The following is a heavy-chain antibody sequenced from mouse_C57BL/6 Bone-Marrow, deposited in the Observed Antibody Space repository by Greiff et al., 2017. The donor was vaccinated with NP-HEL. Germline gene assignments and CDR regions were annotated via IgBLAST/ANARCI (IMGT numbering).Heavy chain of an antibody. CDR1: GFNIKDDY. CDR3: TTNYYDYAPY. V-gene: IGHV14-4*01. CDR2: IDPENGDT. D-gene: IGHD2-4*01. Sequence: DVQLQQSGAELVRPGASVKLSCTASGFNIKDDYMHWVKQRPEQGLEWIGWIDPENGDTEYASKFQGKATITADTSSNTAYLQLSSLTSEDTAVYYCTTNYYDYAPYWGQGTLVTVSA. J-gene: IGHJ3*01.